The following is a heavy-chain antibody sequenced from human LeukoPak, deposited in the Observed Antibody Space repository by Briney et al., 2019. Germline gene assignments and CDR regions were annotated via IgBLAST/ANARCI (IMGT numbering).Heavy chain of an antibody. CDR3: AKGGRSSGWYGAY. D-gene: IGHD6-19*01. J-gene: IGHJ4*02. CDR1: GFTFSSYG. Sequence: GGSLRLSCAAPGFTFSSYGMHWVRQAPGKGLEWVAFIRYDGSNKYYADSVKGRFTISRDNSKNTLYLQMNSLRAEDTAVYYCAKGGRSSGWYGAYWGQGTLVTVSS. CDR2: IRYDGSNK. V-gene: IGHV3-30*02.